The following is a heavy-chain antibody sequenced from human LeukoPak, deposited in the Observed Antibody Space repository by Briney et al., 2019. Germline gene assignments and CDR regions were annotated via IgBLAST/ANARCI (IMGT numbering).Heavy chain of an antibody. V-gene: IGHV3-7*01. Sequence: GGPLRLCCGASGFIFSSCWMSGVRLAGERGVERVTNINREGNEKSYMDCVEERFTITRDNTKNSLYLQMSSLRAEDTAVYYCARGWQQLKVEGYWGQGTLVTVSS. D-gene: IGHD6-13*01. CDR3: ARGWQQLKVEGY. CDR2: INREGNEK. CDR1: GFIFSSCW. J-gene: IGHJ4*02.